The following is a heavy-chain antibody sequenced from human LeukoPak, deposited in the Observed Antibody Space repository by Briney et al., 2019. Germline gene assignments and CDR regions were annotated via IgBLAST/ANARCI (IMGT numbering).Heavy chain of an antibody. Sequence: GGSLRLSCAASGFTVSSNYMSWVRQAPGKGLEWVSVIYDGGNTYYADSVKGRFTISRDNSKNTLSLQMNSLRAEDTAVYYCARGDGYNYWDYWGQGTLVTVSS. CDR1: GFTVSSNY. CDR3: ARGDGYNYWDY. V-gene: IGHV3-53*01. D-gene: IGHD5-24*01. CDR2: IYDGGNT. J-gene: IGHJ4*02.